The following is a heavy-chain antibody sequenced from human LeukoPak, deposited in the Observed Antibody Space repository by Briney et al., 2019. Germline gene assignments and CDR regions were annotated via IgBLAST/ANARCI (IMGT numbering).Heavy chain of an antibody. CDR3: VRLENDNGGNLDY. V-gene: IGHV3-30-3*01. Sequence: GGSLRLSCAASGFTFSSYAMHWVRQAPGKGLEWVAVISYDGSNKYYADSVKGRFTISRDNSKNTLYLQMNSLRAEDTAVYYCVRLENDNGGNLDYWGQGSLVTVSS. CDR2: ISYDGSNK. D-gene: IGHD4-23*01. CDR1: GFTFSSYA. J-gene: IGHJ4*02.